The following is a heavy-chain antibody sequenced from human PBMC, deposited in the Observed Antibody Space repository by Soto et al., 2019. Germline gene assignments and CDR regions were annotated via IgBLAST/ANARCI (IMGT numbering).Heavy chain of an antibody. D-gene: IGHD5-12*01. CDR1: GFTFSSYS. CDR2: ISSSSSYI. J-gene: IGHJ4*02. V-gene: IGHV3-21*01. CDR3: ARDHVDIVATWDY. Sequence: GSLRLSCAASGFTFSSYSMNWVRQAPGKGLEWVSSISSSSSYIYYADSVKGRFTISRDNAKNSLYLQMNSLRAEDTAVYYCARDHVDIVATWDYWGQGTLVTVSS.